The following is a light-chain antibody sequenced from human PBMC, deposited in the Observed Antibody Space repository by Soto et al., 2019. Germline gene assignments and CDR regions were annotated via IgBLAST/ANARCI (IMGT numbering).Light chain of an antibody. J-gene: IGKJ2*01. Sequence: EIVMTQSPASLSVSPGDGVTLSCRASQSVASNVAWYQQKPGQGPRLLIHGASTRAVGVPARFSGSGSGTDFTLTISSLQSGDFAVYYCQQYHNWPPQYTFGQGTKLKIK. CDR1: QSVASN. CDR2: GAS. CDR3: QQYHNWPPQYT. V-gene: IGKV3-15*01.